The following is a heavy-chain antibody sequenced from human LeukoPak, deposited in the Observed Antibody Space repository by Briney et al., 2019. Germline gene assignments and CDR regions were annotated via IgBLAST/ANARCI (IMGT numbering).Heavy chain of an antibody. CDR3: EKDFSVDAGASRDRQAYDY. CDR1: GFPFSAYS. CDR2: ISGDGGST. J-gene: IGHJ4*02. D-gene: IGHD4-23*01. Sequence: GGSLRLSCAASGFPFSAYSMNWVRQAPGKGLEWVSLISGDGGSTYYADSVKGRFTISRDNSKNSLYLQMNSLRTEDTALYSWEKDFSVDAGASRDRQAYDYWGQGTLVTVSS. V-gene: IGHV3-43*02.